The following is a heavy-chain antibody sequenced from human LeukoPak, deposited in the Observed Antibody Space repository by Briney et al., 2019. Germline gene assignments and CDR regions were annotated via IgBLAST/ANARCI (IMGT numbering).Heavy chain of an antibody. J-gene: IGHJ4*02. CDR2: ISGSGGST. CDR1: GLTFSSYA. V-gene: IGHV3-23*01. Sequence: PGGSLRLSCAASGLTFSSYAMSWVRQAPGKGLEWVSAISGSGGSTYYADSVKGRFTISRDNSKNTLYLQMNSLRAEDTAVYYCAKDRVRNSWKDYWGQGTLVTVSS. D-gene: IGHD1-1*01. CDR3: AKDRVRNSWKDY.